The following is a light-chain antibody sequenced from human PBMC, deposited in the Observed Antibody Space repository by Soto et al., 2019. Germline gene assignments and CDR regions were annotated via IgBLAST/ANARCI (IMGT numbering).Light chain of an antibody. V-gene: IGKV1-9*01. CDR2: AAS. J-gene: IGKJ5*01. Sequence: IMLSQSPSSLSASVGDRVTITCRASQGIDSSFAWYQQKPGKAPKLLIYAASSLQSGVPSRFSGSGSGTDFTLTISSLQPEDFATYYCQQLHDYPITFGQRTRLEIK. CDR3: QQLHDYPIT. CDR1: QGIDSS.